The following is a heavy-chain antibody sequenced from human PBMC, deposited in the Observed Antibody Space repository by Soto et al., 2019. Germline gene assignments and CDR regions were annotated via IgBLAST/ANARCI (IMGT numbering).Heavy chain of an antibody. V-gene: IGHV3-73*01. CDR1: GFTFSGSA. CDR3: TRQRPMVRGVIPHGFDP. Sequence: GGSLRLSCAASGFTFSGSAMHWVRQASGKGLEWVGRIRSKTKSYATAYAASVKGRFTISRDDSKNTAYLQMNSLKTEDTAVYFCTRQRPMVRGVIPHGFDPWGQGTLVTVSS. CDR2: IRSKTKSYAT. D-gene: IGHD3-10*01. J-gene: IGHJ5*02.